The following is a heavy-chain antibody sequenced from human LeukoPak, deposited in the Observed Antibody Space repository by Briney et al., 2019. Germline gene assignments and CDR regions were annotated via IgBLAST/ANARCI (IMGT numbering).Heavy chain of an antibody. CDR3: TTEGGTYYDFWSGYYTKKYYFDY. CDR1: GFTFSTSS. CDR2: IKSKTVGGTT. D-gene: IGHD3-3*01. V-gene: IGHV3-15*01. Sequence: GGSLRLSCAASGFTFSTSSMSWVRQAPGKGLEWVGRIKSKTVGGTTDYAAPVKGRFTISRDDSKNTLYLQMNSLKTEDTAVYYCTTEGGTYYDFWSGYYTKKYYFDYWGKGTTVTVSS. J-gene: IGHJ4*03.